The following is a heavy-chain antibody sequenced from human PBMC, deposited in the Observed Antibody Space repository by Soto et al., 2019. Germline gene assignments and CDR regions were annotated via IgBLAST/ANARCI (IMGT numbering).Heavy chain of an antibody. CDR1: GGSFSGYY. V-gene: IGHV4-34*01. CDR3: ATSYGNAWYTF. Sequence: SETLSLTCAVYGGSFSGYYWSWIRQPPGKGLEWIGEINHSGSTNYNPSLKSRVTISVDTSKNQFSLKLSSVTVADTAVYYCATSYGNAWYTFWGQGTQVTVSS. CDR2: INHSGST. J-gene: IGHJ4*02. D-gene: IGHD6-13*01.